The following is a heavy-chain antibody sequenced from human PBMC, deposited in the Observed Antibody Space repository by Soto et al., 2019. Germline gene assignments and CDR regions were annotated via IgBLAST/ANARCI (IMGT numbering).Heavy chain of an antibody. CDR3: ARDRARWLQVGSDY. Sequence: QVQLVQSGAAVEKPGASVKVSCKASGYTFVSYGISWVRQAPGQGLEWMGWISPYNGNTKYTQKFQGRVTITADTATSTAYMELRSLRSDDTAVYYCARDRARWLQVGSDYWGQGTLVTVSS. V-gene: IGHV1-18*01. CDR1: GYTFVSYG. CDR2: ISPYNGNT. D-gene: IGHD5-12*01. J-gene: IGHJ4*02.